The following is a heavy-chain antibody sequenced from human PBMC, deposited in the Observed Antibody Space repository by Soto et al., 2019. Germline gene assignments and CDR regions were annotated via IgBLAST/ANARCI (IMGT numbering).Heavy chain of an antibody. CDR3: ARDNGIAGSFDP. V-gene: IGHV3-48*02. J-gene: IGHJ5*02. CDR1: GFTFRSYS. Sequence: GGSLRLSCAAPGFTFRSYSMNWVRQAPGKGLEWVSYISISSRTIYYADSVKGRFTISRDDAKNSLYLQMNSLRDEDTSVYYCARDNGIAGSFDPWGQGTLVTVSS. D-gene: IGHD6-13*01. CDR2: ISISSRTI.